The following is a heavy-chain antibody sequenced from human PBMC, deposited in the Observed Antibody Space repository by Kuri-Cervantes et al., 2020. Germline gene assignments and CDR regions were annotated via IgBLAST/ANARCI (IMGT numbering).Heavy chain of an antibody. CDR3: ARDTVEMAKNYYYYYGMDV. D-gene: IGHD5-24*01. CDR1: GFTFSSYA. J-gene: IGHJ6*02. V-gene: IGHV3-30-3*01. CDR2: ISYDGSNK. Sequence: GGSLRLSCAASGFTFSSYAMHWVRQAPGKGLEWVAVISYDGSNKYYADSVKGRFTISRGNSKNTLYLQMNSLRAEDTAVYYCARDTVEMAKNYYYYYGMDVWGQGTTVTVSS.